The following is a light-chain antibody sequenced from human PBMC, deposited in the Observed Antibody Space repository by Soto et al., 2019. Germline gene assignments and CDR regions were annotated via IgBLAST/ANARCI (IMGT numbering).Light chain of an antibody. Sequence: EVVLTQSPATLSLSPGERATLSCRASENVRTFVDWYQQKPCQAPRLLIYGASNRATGIPARFSGSGSGTDFTLTISNLEPEYFAVYYCQHHSHWPPCTFGQGTRVEIQ. CDR2: GAS. CDR3: QHHSHWPPCT. V-gene: IGKV3-11*01. J-gene: IGKJ1*01. CDR1: ENVRTF.